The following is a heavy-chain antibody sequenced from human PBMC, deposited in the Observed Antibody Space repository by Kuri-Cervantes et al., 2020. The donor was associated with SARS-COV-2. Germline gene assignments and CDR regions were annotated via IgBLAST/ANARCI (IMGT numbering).Heavy chain of an antibody. Sequence: GSLCLSCAVYGGSFSGYYWSWIRQPPGKGLEWIGEINHSGSTNYNPSLKSRVTISVDTSKNQFSLKLSSVTAADTAVYYCARGPYCGGDCYFTDYLGQGTLVTVSS. CDR2: INHSGST. D-gene: IGHD2-21*01. CDR3: ARGPYCGGDCYFTDY. CDR1: GGSFSGYY. V-gene: IGHV4-34*01. J-gene: IGHJ4*02.